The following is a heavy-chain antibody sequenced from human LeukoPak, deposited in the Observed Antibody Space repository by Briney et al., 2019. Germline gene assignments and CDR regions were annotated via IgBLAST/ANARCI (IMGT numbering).Heavy chain of an antibody. CDR3: ARVRCSGGGCYTGFDY. Sequence: ASVKVSCKASGYTFTSYGISWVRQAPGQGLEWMGWISAYNGNTNYAQKLQGRVTMTTDTSTSTAYMELRSLRSDDTAVYYCARVRCSGGGCYTGFDYWGQGTLVTVSS. CDR1: GYTFTSYG. J-gene: IGHJ4*02. D-gene: IGHD2-15*01. CDR2: ISAYNGNT. V-gene: IGHV1-18*01.